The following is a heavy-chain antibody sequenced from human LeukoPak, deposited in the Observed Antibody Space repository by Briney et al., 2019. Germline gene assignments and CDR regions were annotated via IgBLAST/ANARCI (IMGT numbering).Heavy chain of an antibody. J-gene: IGHJ6*02. Sequence: ASVKVSCKASGYTFSDYYIQWMRRAPGQGLEWMGWINPKSGDTTYAHNFQDRVTMSRDTSISSAYMELSRLRSDDTAVYYCARETKWELQFFAMDVWGQGTTVTVSS. CDR1: GYTFSDYY. CDR3: ARETKWELQFFAMDV. V-gene: IGHV1-2*02. CDR2: INPKSGDT. D-gene: IGHD1-26*01.